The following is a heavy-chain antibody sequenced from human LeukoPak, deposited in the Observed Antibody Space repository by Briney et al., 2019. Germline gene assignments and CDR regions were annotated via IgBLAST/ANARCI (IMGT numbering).Heavy chain of an antibody. J-gene: IGHJ3*02. CDR2: IYPGVET. CDR3: ARGPGAITKEAFDI. V-gene: IGHV4-4*07. D-gene: IGHD5-12*01. Sequence: SETLSLTCTVSAGSISNSYWTWIRQPAGKGLEWIARIYPGVETNYNPSLRSRVTMSVDTSKNQFSLGLTSVTAADTAVYYCARGPGAITKEAFDIWGQGTMVTVSS. CDR1: AGSISNSY.